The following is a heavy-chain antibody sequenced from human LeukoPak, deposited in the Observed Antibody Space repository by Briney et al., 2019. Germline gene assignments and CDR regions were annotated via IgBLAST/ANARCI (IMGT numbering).Heavy chain of an antibody. D-gene: IGHD6-19*01. V-gene: IGHV4-39*07. CDR1: GGSIRSSSYI. CDR2: ISYSGST. Sequence: PSETLSLTCTVSGGSIRSSSYIWDWIRQPPGKGLKWIGRISYSGSTYYNPSLKSRVTISVDTSKNQFSLKLSSVTAADTAVYYGARVIARDSSGFTHIDWFDPWGQGTLVTVSS. J-gene: IGHJ5*02. CDR3: ARVIARDSSGFTHIDWFDP.